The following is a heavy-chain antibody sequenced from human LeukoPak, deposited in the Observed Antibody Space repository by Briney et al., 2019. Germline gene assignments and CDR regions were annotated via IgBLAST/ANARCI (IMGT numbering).Heavy chain of an antibody. CDR1: GYTFTSYD. V-gene: IGHV1-8*03. Sequence: AAVKVSCMASGYTFTSYDIHGVRQATAQGLEGMGWMKPNRGNTGYAQKLQGRVTITRNTSISTAYMELTSLRSEDTAVYYCARYRDWFDPWGQGTLVTVSS. J-gene: IGHJ5*02. CDR3: ARYRDWFDP. CDR2: MKPNRGNT.